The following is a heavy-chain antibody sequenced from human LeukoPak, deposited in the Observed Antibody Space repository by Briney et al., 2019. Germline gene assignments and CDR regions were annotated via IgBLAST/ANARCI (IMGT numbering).Heavy chain of an antibody. CDR1: GASISDYY. D-gene: IGHD1-14*01. CDR3: AKTGRRGYFDL. J-gene: IGHJ2*01. Sequence: SETLSLTCNISGASISDYYWGWVRQSPVKGLEWIASVLFSGSHHYSPSLRSRVAVSVDTSKNQFSLNLTSVTTADTAVYYCAKTGRRGYFDLWGRGTLVSVSS. CDR2: VLFSGSH. V-gene: IGHV4-59*01.